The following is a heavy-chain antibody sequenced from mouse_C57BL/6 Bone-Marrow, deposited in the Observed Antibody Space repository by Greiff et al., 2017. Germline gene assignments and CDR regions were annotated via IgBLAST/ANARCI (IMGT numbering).Heavy chain of an antibody. J-gene: IGHJ4*01. CDR3: ARGLLRYAMDY. CDR2: ISDGGSYT. D-gene: IGHD2-3*01. CDR1: GFTFSSYA. V-gene: IGHV5-4*01. Sequence: EVQLVESGGGFVKPGGSLKLSCAASGFTFSSYAMSWVRQTPEKRLEWVATISDGGSYTYYPANVKGRFTISRDNAKNNLYLQMSNLKSEDTAMYYCARGLLRYAMDYWGQGTSVTGST.